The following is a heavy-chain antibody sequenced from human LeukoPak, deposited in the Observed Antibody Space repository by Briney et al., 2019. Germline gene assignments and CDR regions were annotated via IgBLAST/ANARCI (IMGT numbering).Heavy chain of an antibody. CDR2: INHSGST. Sequence: SETLSLTCAVYGGSFSGYYWSWIRPPPGKGLEWIGEINHSGSTNYNPSLKSRVTISVDTSKNQFSLKLSSVTAADTAVYYCASVVRYCSGGSCPRWGQGTLVTVSS. CDR1: GGSFSGYY. V-gene: IGHV4-34*01. J-gene: IGHJ4*02. D-gene: IGHD2-15*01. CDR3: ASVVRYCSGGSCPR.